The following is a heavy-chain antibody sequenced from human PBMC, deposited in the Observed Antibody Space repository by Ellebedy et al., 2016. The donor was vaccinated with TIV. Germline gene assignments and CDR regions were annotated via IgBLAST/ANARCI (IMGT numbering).Heavy chain of an antibody. CDR1: GLTFSEAW. Sequence: PGGSLRLSCAASGLTFSEAWMNWVRQATGKGLEWVGHIKSNANGGTADYAAPVKGRFTISRDDSKDTLYLQMDSLRTEDTAVYYCTTNPGVWGDFWGQGTQVTVSS. J-gene: IGHJ4*02. CDR2: IKSNANGGTA. CDR3: TTNPGVWGDF. D-gene: IGHD2-8*01. V-gene: IGHV3-15*07.